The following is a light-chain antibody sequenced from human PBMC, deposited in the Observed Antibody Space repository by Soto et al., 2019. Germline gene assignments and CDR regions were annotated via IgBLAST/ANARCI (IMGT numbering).Light chain of an antibody. CDR2: GTS. CDR3: QQYGSSPRYT. V-gene: IGKV3-20*01. J-gene: IGKJ2*01. CDR1: QGVSSSY. Sequence: EVVLTQSPGTLSLSPGERATLSCRASQGVSSSYLAWYQQKPGQAPRLLIYGTSTRAAAIPDRFSGSGAGTEFTLTISRLEPEDFAVYYCQQYGSSPRYTFGQGTKLEMK.